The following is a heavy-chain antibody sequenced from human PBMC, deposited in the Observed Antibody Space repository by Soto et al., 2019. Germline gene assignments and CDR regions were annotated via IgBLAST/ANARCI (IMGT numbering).Heavy chain of an antibody. V-gene: IGHV1-2*02. CDR3: AREASAVISLDY. D-gene: IGHD6-19*01. J-gene: IGHJ4*02. Sequence: ASVKVSCKASGYTFTAYSMHWVRQAPGQGLEWVGWFNPNSGDTIYAQKFQGRVTLTRDTSIGTAYMELYSLTSADTAVYYCAREASAVISLDYWGQGTLVTVSS. CDR2: FNPNSGDT. CDR1: GYTFTAYS.